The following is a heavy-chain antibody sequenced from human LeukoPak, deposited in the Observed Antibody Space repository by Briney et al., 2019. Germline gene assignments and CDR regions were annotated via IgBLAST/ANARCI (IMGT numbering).Heavy chain of an antibody. V-gene: IGHV3-9*01. CDR3: AKDTRGYYYDSSGWPI. Sequence: PGRSLRLSCAASGFTFDDYAMHWVRQAPGKGLEWVSGISWNSGSIGYADSVKGRFTISRDNAKNSLYLQMNSLRAEDTALYYCAKDTRGYYYDSSGWPIWGQGTMATVSS. CDR2: ISWNSGSI. J-gene: IGHJ3*02. D-gene: IGHD3-22*01. CDR1: GFTFDDYA.